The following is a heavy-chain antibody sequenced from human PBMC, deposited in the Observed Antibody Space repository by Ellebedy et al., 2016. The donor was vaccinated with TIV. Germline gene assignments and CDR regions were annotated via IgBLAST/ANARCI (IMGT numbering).Heavy chain of an antibody. D-gene: IGHD3-22*01. J-gene: IGHJ4*02. CDR2: IYYTGST. CDR3: ARGYDSSGYYYVGY. V-gene: IGHV4-30-4*01. Sequence: SETLSLTXTVSGGSLSSGDYYWSWIRQPPGKGLEWIGYIYYTGSTYYNPSLQSRVTISRDTSKNQFSLKLSSASAADTAVYYCARGYDSSGYYYVGYWGQGTLVTVSS. CDR1: GGSLSSGDYY.